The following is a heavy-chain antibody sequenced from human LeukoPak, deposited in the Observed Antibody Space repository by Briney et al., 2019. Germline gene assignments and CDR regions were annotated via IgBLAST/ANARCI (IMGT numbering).Heavy chain of an antibody. Sequence: ASVKVSCKASGGTFSSYAISWVRQAPGQGLEWMGWINTNTGNPTYAQGFTGRFVFSLDTSVSTAYLQISSLKAEDTAVYYCARTNRAFWSGYYTPFFDYWGQGTLVTVSS. CDR2: INTNTGNP. D-gene: IGHD3-3*01. CDR1: GGTFSSYA. V-gene: IGHV7-4-1*02. CDR3: ARTNRAFWSGYYTPFFDY. J-gene: IGHJ4*02.